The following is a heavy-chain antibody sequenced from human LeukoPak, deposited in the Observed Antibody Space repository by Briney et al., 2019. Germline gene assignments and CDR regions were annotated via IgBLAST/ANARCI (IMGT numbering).Heavy chain of an antibody. CDR1: GVSISSYY. J-gene: IGHJ4*02. CDR2: INYRGST. V-gene: IGHV4-59*12. D-gene: IGHD3-22*01. CDR3: ARGNTMIVVDY. Sequence: SETLSLTCTVSGVSISSYYWSWIRQPPGKGLERIGSINYRGSTHYNPSLKSRVTISVDTSKNQFSLKLSSATAADTAVYYCARGNTMIVVDYWGQGTLVTVSS.